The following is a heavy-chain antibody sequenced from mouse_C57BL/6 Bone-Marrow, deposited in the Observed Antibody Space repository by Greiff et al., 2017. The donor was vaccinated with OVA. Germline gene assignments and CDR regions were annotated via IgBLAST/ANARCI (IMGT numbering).Heavy chain of an antibody. V-gene: IGHV1-50*01. J-gene: IGHJ2*01. CDR2: IDPSDSYT. CDR3: ASRHFDY. Sequence: QVQLQQPGAELVKPGASVKLSCKASGYTFTSYWMQWVKQRPGQGLEWIGEIDPSDSYTNYNQKFKGKATLTVDTSSSPAYMQLSSLTSEDSAVYYCASRHFDYWGQGTTLTVSS. CDR1: GYTFTSYW.